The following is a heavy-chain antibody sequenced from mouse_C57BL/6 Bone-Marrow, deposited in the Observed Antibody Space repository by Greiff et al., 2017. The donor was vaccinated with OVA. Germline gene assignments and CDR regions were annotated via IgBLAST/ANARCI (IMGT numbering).Heavy chain of an antibody. CDR1: GFTFTDYY. Sequence: DVQLQESGGGFVQPGGSLKLSCAASGFTFTDYYMYWVRQTPEKSLEWVAYISNGGGSTYYPDTVKGRFTISRDNAKNTLYLHMSRLKSEDTAMYYCAREGVWGQGTSVTVSS. CDR2: ISNGGGST. CDR3: AREGV. V-gene: IGHV5-12*01. J-gene: IGHJ4*01.